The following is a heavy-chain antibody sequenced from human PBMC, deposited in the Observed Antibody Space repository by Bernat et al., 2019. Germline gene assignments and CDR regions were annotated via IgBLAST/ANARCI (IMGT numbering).Heavy chain of an antibody. CDR3: ARGYCSGGSCFPDWYFDL. CDR2: IGTAGDP. Sequence: EVQLVESGGGLVQPGGSLRLSCAASGFTFSSYDMHWVRQATGKGLEWVSAIGTAGDPYYPGSVKGRFTISRENAKNSLYLQMNSLRAGDTAVYYCARGYCSGGSCFPDWYFDLWGRGTLVTVSS. D-gene: IGHD2-15*01. V-gene: IGHV3-13*05. CDR1: GFTFSSYD. J-gene: IGHJ2*01.